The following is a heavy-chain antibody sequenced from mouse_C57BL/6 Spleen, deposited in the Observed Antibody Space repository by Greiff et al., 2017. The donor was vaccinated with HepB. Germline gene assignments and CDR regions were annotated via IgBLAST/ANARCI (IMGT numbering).Heavy chain of an antibody. V-gene: IGHV1-82*01. CDR2: IYPGDGDT. J-gene: IGHJ2*01. Sequence: VQLVESGPELVKPGASVKISCKASGYAFSSSWMNWVKQRPGKGLEWIGRIYPGDGDTNYNGKFKGKATLTADKSSSTAYMQLSSLTSEDSAVYFCARGSNSYYFDYWGQGTTLTVSS. CDR3: ARGSNSYYFDY. D-gene: IGHD2-5*01. CDR1: GYAFSSSW.